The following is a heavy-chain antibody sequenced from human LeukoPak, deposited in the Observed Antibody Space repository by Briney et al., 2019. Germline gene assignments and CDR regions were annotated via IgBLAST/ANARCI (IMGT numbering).Heavy chain of an antibody. CDR3: ATVGIAAAGPYYSYYYMDV. D-gene: IGHD6-13*01. Sequence: GASVKVSCKTSGYTFTGYYMHWVRQAPGQGLEWMGWVNLDSGDTDYARQFRGRVTVTRDTSISTVYLELTWLTSDDTADYYCATVGIAAAGPYYSYYYMDVWGKGTTVTVSS. V-gene: IGHV1-2*02. CDR1: GYTFTGYY. CDR2: VNLDSGDT. J-gene: IGHJ6*03.